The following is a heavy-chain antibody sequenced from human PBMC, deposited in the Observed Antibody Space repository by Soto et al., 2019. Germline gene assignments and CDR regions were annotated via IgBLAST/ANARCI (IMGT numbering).Heavy chain of an antibody. Sequence: GGSLRLSCAASGFTFSSYGMHWVRQAPGKGLEWVAVISYDGSNKYYADSVKGRFTISRDNSKNTLYLQMNSLRAEDTAVYYCAKDPSGGSGWYWASPGFDYWGQGTLVTVSS. CDR2: ISYDGSNK. CDR1: GFTFSSYG. CDR3: AKDPSGGSGWYWASPGFDY. J-gene: IGHJ4*02. D-gene: IGHD6-19*01. V-gene: IGHV3-30*18.